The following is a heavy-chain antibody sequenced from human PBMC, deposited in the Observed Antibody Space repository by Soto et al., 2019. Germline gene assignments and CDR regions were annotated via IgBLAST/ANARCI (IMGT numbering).Heavy chain of an antibody. CDR1: GFTFSNAW. V-gene: IGHV3-15*07. D-gene: IGHD2-21*02. CDR2: IKSKTDGGTT. J-gene: IGHJ6*02. Sequence: EVQPVESGGGLVKPGGSLRLSCAASGFTFSNAWMNWVRQAPGKGLEWVGRIKSKTDGGTTDYAAPVKGRFTISRDDSKNTLYLQMNSLKTEDTAVYYCTTDSYCGGDCYSDYYYYGMDVWGQGTTVTVSS. CDR3: TTDSYCGGDCYSDYYYYGMDV.